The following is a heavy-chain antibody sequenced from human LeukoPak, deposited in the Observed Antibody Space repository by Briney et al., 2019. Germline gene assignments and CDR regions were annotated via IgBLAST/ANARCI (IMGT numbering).Heavy chain of an antibody. CDR3: AKDHCSGNSCFLDY. J-gene: IGHJ4*02. V-gene: IGHV3-23*01. D-gene: IGHD2-15*01. CDR2: SSGSGGST. Sequence: GGSLRLSCAASGFTFCNAWMSWVRQAPGKGLEWVSSSSGSGGSTYYADSVKGRFTISRDDSRDTLYLQMNSLRVEDTAVYYCAKDHCSGNSCFLDYWGQGTLATVSS. CDR1: GFTFCNAW.